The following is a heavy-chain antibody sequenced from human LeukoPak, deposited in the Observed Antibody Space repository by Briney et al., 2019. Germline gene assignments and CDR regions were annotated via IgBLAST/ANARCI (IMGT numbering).Heavy chain of an antibody. V-gene: IGHV4-4*02. CDR3: ARGQRSDYYDSSGYYSYYMDV. Sequence: SETLSLTCAVSGGSISSSNWWSWVRQPPGKGLEWIGEIYNSGSTNYNPSLKSRVTISVDKSKNQFPLKLSSVTAADTAVYYCARGQRSDYYDSSGYYSYYMDVWGKGTTVTISS. CDR2: IYNSGST. CDR1: GGSISSSNW. D-gene: IGHD3-22*01. J-gene: IGHJ6*03.